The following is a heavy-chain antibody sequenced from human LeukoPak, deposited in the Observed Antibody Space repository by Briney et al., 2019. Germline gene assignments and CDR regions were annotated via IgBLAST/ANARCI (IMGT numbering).Heavy chain of an antibody. J-gene: IGHJ4*02. CDR1: GYSLTSYW. CDR3: ARHQDGDYDY. Sequence: GESLKISCKGSGYSLTSYWIGWVRQLTGKGLEWMGIIYPDDSVTTYSPSFQGQVTISPDKSSITADLQWSSLKASGPAMYYWARHQDGDYDYWGQGTLVTVTS. V-gene: IGHV5-51*01. CDR2: IYPDDSVT. D-gene: IGHD4-17*01.